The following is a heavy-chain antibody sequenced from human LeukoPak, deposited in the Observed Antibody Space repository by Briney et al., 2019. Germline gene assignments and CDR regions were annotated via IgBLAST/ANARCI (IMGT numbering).Heavy chain of an antibody. CDR1: GGSFSGYY. CDR2: INHSGSI. CDR3: ARGSVLRYFDWPQGGYDY. D-gene: IGHD3-9*01. Sequence: SETLSLTCAVYGGSFSGYYWSWIRQPPEKGLEWIGEINHSGSINYNPSLKSRVTISVDTSKNQFSLKLSSVTAADTAVYYCARGSVLRYFDWPQGGYDYWGQGTLVTVSS. V-gene: IGHV4-34*01. J-gene: IGHJ4*02.